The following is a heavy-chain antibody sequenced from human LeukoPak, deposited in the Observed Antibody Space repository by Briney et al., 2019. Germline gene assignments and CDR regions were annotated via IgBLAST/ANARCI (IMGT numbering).Heavy chain of an antibody. CDR3: AEAAVPGSKWYVDY. CDR2: ISGSGSTT. D-gene: IGHD2-15*01. Sequence: PGGSLSLSCAASGFPFSSYAMSGVRQAPGKGLEWVSAISGSGSTTYYTDSVKGRFTISRDNSKNTLYLQMNTLRAEDTAVYYCAEAAVPGSKWYVDYWGQETLVTVSS. J-gene: IGHJ4*02. V-gene: IGHV3-23*01. CDR1: GFPFSSYA.